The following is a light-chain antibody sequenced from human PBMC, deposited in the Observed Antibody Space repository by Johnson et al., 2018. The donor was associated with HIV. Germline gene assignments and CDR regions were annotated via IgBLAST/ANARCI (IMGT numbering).Light chain of an antibody. CDR2: DRN. V-gene: IGLV1-51*01. CDR1: TSNIGSNS. J-gene: IGLJ1*01. CDR3: GTWDSSLSAHFV. Sequence: QSVLTQPPSVSAAPGQKVTISCSGNTSNIGSNSVSWYQHLPGIAPKLLVYDRNKRPSGIPDRFSASKSGTSATLVITGLQTGDEADYYCGTWDSSLSAHFVFGTGTRVTV.